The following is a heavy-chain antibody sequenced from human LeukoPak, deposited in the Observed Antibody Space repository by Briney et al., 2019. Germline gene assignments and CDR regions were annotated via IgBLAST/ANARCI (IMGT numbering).Heavy chain of an antibody. V-gene: IGHV3-23*01. Sequence: GGSLRLSCAASGFAFSSYAMSWVRQAPGKGLEWVSTISNSDDSTYYADSVKGRFTISRDNSENTLYLQMNSLRAEDTAVYYCAKLTPIVRWSKINDAFDIWGQGTMVTVSS. CDR1: GFAFSSYA. CDR3: AKLTPIVRWSKINDAFDI. CDR2: ISNSDDST. J-gene: IGHJ3*02. D-gene: IGHD4-23*01.